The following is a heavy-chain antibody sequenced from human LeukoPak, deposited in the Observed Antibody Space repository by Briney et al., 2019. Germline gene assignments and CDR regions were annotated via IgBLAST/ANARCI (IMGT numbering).Heavy chain of an antibody. CDR2: ISGSGGTT. V-gene: IGHV3-23*01. J-gene: IGHJ2*01. CDR3: AKALRNYVSYWYFDL. Sequence: PGGSLRLSCAASGFTFSNYAMTWVRQDPGKGLEWVSLISGSGGTTYYADSVKGRFTISRDNSKNTLFLQMTSLRADDTAVYYCAKALRNYVSYWYFDLWGRGTLVTVSS. CDR1: GFTFSNYA. D-gene: IGHD3-10*02.